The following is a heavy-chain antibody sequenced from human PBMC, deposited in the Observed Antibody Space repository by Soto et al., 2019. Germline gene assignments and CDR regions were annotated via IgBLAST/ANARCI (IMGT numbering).Heavy chain of an antibody. CDR1: GFTFSNAW. Sequence: GGSLRLSCAASGFTFSNAWMNWVRQAPGKGLEWVGRIKGKTDGGTTDYAAPVKGRFTISRDDSKNTLYLQMNSLKTEDTAVYYCTTDLNTQIVVVVASYGMDVWGQGTTVTVSS. V-gene: IGHV3-15*07. CDR2: IKGKTDGGTT. J-gene: IGHJ6*02. CDR3: TTDLNTQIVVVVASYGMDV. D-gene: IGHD2-15*01.